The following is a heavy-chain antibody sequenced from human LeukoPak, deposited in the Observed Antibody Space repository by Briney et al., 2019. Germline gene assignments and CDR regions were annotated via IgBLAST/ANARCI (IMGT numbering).Heavy chain of an antibody. D-gene: IGHD3-10*01. CDR2: INHSGST. J-gene: IGHJ4*02. V-gene: IGHV4-34*01. CDR1: GGSFSGYY. Sequence: SETLSLTCAVYGGSFSGYYWSWIRQPPGKGLEWIGEINHSGSTNYNPSLKSRVTISVDTSKNHFSLKLSSVTAADTAIYYCARALSGYGSGKGYFDSWGQGTLVTVPS. CDR3: ARALSGYGSGKGYFDS.